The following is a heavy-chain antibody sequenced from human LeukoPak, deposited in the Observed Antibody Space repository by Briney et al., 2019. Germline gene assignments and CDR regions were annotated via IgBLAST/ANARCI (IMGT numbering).Heavy chain of an antibody. CDR3: ARAFGSGSQVINYFDF. CDR1: GFTFITYW. V-gene: IGHV3-74*01. Sequence: GGSLRLPCAASGFTFITYWMHWVRQAPGKGLVWVSSINSDGSTTTYADSVKGRFTIPRDNAKNMVYLQMNSLRAEDTAVYYCARAFGSGSQVINYFDFWGQGTLVTVSS. D-gene: IGHD3-10*01. J-gene: IGHJ4*02. CDR2: INSDGSTT.